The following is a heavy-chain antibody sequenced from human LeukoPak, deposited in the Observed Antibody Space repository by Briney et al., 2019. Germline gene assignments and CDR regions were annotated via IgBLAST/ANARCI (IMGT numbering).Heavy chain of an antibody. Sequence: PGGFLRLSCAASGFSVSTNYVSWVRQAPGKGLEWVSVIYSTGTTFYADSVKGRFTTSRDNSKNTVNLQMNSLRPEDTAVYYCARDRGPGWFDPWGQGTLVTVSS. D-gene: IGHD3-10*01. J-gene: IGHJ5*02. CDR1: GFSVSTNY. CDR2: IYSTGTT. V-gene: IGHV3-66*03. CDR3: ARDRGPGWFDP.